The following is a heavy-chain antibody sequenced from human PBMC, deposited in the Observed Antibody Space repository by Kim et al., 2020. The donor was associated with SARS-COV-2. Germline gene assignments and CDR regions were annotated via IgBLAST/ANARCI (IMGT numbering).Heavy chain of an antibody. CDR1: GGSISSSSYY. D-gene: IGHD3-10*01. J-gene: IGHJ4*02. CDR3: ARSFMVRGQFGY. CDR2: IYYSGST. V-gene: IGHV4-39*01. Sequence: SETLSLTCTVSGGSISSSSYYWGWIRQPPGKGLEWIGSIYYSGSTYYNPSLKSRVTISVDTSKSQFSLKLSSVTAADTAVYYCARSFMVRGQFGYWGQGTLVTVSS.